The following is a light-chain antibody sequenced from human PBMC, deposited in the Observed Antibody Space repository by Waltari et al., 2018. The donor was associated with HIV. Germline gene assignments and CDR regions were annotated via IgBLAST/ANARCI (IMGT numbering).Light chain of an antibody. CDR2: DIS. J-gene: IGLJ3*02. CDR1: SSDVGGYNY. Sequence: QSALTQPRSVSGSPGQSVTISCTGTSSDVGGYNYVYWYQQHPGKAPKLMIYDISKRPSGVPDRFSGSKSCNTASLTISGLQAEYEADYFCCSYAGSYTFGVFGGGTKLTVL. V-gene: IGLV2-11*01. CDR3: CSYAGSYTFGV.